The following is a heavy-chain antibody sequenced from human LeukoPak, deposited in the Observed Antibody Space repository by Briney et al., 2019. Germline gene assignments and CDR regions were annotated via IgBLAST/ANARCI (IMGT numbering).Heavy chain of an antibody. CDR1: GFTFSSYG. CDR3: AKFNGDSVYFDY. D-gene: IGHD7-27*01. V-gene: IGHV3-33*06. Sequence: GGSLRLSCAASGFTFSSYGMHWVRQAPGKGLEWVVNIWYDGSHKYYEDSVKGRFTISRDNSKNTLCLQMNSLRAEDTAVYYCAKFNGDSVYFDYWGQGTLVTVSS. J-gene: IGHJ4*02. CDR2: IWYDGSHK.